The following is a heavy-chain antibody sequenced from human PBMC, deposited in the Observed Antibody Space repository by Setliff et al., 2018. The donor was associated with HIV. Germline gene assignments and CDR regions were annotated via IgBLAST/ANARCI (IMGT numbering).Heavy chain of an antibody. CDR3: ARAGHYYDSSGTALDY. D-gene: IGHD3-22*01. J-gene: IGHJ4*02. CDR1: GGSISSYY. Sequence: PSETLSLTCTVSGGSISSYYWSWIRQPAGKGLEWIGRIYPSGSTNYNPSLKSRVTMSVDTSKNQFSLKLNSVTAADTAVYYCARAGHYYDSSGTALDYWGQGTLVTSPQ. V-gene: IGHV4-4*07. CDR2: IYPSGST.